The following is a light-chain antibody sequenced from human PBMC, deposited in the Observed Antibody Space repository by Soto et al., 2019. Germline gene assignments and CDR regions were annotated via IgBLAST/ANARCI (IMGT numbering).Light chain of an antibody. CDR2: DVS. Sequence: EVVLTQSPATLSLSPGESATLSCRASESISRNIAWYQQSPGQAPRLLIFDVSKRATGIPPRFSGSGSGTDFTLTVSGLEPEDFAIYYCQQATNWPPRTPPRTFGQGTKVELK. J-gene: IGKJ1*01. CDR1: ESISRN. CDR3: QQATNWPPRTPPRT. V-gene: IGKV3-11*01.